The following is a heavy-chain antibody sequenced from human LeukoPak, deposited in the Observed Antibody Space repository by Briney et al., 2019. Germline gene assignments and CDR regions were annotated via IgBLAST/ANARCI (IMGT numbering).Heavy chain of an antibody. D-gene: IGHD6-19*01. Sequence: GASVKVSCKASGYTFTGYYMHWVRQAPGQGLEWMGWINPNSGGTNYAQKFQGRVTMTRDTSISTASMELSRLRSDDTAVYYCARHRIVGQWLANYYYGMDVWGQGTTVTVSS. J-gene: IGHJ6*02. CDR3: ARHRIVGQWLANYYYGMDV. CDR2: INPNSGGT. V-gene: IGHV1-2*02. CDR1: GYTFTGYY.